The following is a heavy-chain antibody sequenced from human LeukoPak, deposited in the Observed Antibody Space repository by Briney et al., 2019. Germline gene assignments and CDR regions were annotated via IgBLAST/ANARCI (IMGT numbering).Heavy chain of an antibody. D-gene: IGHD5-24*01. J-gene: IGHJ4*02. CDR2: ISAYNGNT. V-gene: IGHV1-18*01. CDR1: GGTFSSYA. CDR3: ARGGTGAIVEMANRDRNFDY. Sequence: GSSVKVSCKASGGTFSSYAISWVRQAPGQGLEWMGWISAYNGNTNYAQKLQGRVTMTTDTSTSTAYMELRSLRSDDTAVYYCARGGTGAIVEMANRDRNFDYWGQGTLVTVSS.